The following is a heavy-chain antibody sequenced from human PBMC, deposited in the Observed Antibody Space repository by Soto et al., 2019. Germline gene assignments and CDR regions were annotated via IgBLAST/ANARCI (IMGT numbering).Heavy chain of an antibody. Sequence: QVQLVQSGPEVKKPGASVKVSCKTSGYIFTNYAFSWVRQAPGQGLEWVGWVSTYNGDTNYAQHIQGRVNMTTDTSTRTAYMELRSLRSDDTAVDYCARGGHLLSGRDFEFWVQGTLVTVSS. V-gene: IGHV1-18*01. J-gene: IGHJ4*02. CDR2: VSTYNGDT. CDR1: GYIFTNYA. CDR3: ARGGHLLSGRDFEF. D-gene: IGHD2-21*01.